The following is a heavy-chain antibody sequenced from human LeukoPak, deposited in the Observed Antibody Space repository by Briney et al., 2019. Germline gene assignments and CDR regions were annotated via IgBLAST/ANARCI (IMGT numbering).Heavy chain of an antibody. V-gene: IGHV3-23*01. D-gene: IGHD2-2*01. CDR1: GFTLSNYA. CDR2: ISGSGGST. CDR3: AEDRADCSNTSCYAFFDY. Sequence: PGGSLRLSCAASGFTLSNYAINWVRQAPGKALEWVSAISGSGGSTFYADSVKGRFTISRDNSKNTLYLQMNSLRAEDTAVYYCAEDRADCSNTSCYAFFDYWGQGTLVTVSP. J-gene: IGHJ4*02.